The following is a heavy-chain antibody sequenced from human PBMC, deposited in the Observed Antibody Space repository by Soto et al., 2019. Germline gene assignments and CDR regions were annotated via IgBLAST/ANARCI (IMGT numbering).Heavy chain of an antibody. D-gene: IGHD2-15*01. CDR1: GYTFTSFD. Sequence: QVHLVQSGAEMKKPGASVKVACKASGYTFTSFDISWLRQATGQGLAWMRLRAHFSGNTGSAQKLQGRLSLTRTTSINTAYAELNGLTSDATAMYYCARGLCTGGTCYALTFDLWGQGTVVTVSS. J-gene: IGHJ3*01. CDR2: RAHFSGNT. V-gene: IGHV1-8*01. CDR3: ARGLCTGGTCYALTFDL.